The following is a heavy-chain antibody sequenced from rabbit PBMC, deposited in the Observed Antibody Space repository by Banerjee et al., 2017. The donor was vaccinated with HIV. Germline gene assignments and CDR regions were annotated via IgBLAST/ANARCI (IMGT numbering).Heavy chain of an antibody. CDR2: INTSSGNT. CDR3: ARDLAGAIGWNFNL. Sequence: QEQLEESGGDLVQPGESLTLTCKASGFSFSNKYVMCWVRQAPGKGLEWIACINTSSGNTVYASWAKGRFTISKTSSTTVTLQMTSLTAADTATYFCARDLAGAIGWNFNLWGQGTLVTVS. D-gene: IGHD4-1*01. J-gene: IGHJ4*01. V-gene: IGHV1S45*01. CDR1: GFSFSNKYV.